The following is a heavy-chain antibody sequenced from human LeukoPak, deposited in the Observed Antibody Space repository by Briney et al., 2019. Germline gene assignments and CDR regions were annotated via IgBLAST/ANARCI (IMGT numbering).Heavy chain of an antibody. J-gene: IGHJ5*02. V-gene: IGHV1-69*13. CDR1: GGTFSSYA. Sequence: SVKVSCKASGGTFSSYAISWVRQAPGQGLEWLGGIIPIFGTANYAQKFQGRVTITADESTSTAYMELSSLRSEDTAVYYCARGRGYCSGGSCYSRWFDPWGQGTLVTVSS. D-gene: IGHD2-15*01. CDR2: IIPIFGTA. CDR3: ARGRGYCSGGSCYSRWFDP.